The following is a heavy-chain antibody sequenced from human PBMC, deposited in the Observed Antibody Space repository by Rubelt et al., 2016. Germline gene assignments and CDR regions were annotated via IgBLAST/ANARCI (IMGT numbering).Heavy chain of an antibody. CDR1: GYTFTSYG. D-gene: IGHD1-7*01. J-gene: IGHJ4*02. Sequence: QVQLVQSGAEVKKPGASVKVSCKASGYTFTSYGISWVRQAPGQGLEWMGWISAYHGNTNYAKKRQGRVTMTTDTSTSTAYMELRSLRSDDTAVYYCARDLPPFRRYNWNFPLDYWGQGTLVTVSS. V-gene: IGHV1-18*01. CDR2: ISAYHGNT. CDR3: ARDLPPFRRYNWNFPLDY.